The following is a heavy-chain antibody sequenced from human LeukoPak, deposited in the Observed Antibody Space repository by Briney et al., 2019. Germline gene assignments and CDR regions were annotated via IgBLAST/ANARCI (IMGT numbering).Heavy chain of an antibody. J-gene: IGHJ4*02. CDR3: ARRKFARFLEWFRLDN. D-gene: IGHD3-3*01. CDR1: GGSFSGYY. Sequence: SETLSLTCAVYGGSFSGYYWGWIRQPPGKGLEWIGEINHSGSTNYNPSLKSRVTISVDTSKNQFSLKLSSVTAADTAVYYCARRKFARFLEWFRLDNWGQGTLVTVSS. V-gene: IGHV4-34*01. CDR2: INHSGST.